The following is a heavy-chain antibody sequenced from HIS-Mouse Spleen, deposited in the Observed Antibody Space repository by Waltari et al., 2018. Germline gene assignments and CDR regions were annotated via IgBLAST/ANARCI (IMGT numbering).Heavy chain of an antibody. D-gene: IGHD4-17*01. Sequence: NHSGSTNYNPSLKSRVTISVDTSKNQFSLKLSSVTAADTAVYYCASAYGYYFDYWGQGTLVTVSS. V-gene: IGHV4-34*01. CDR3: ASAYGYYFDY. CDR2: NHSGST. J-gene: IGHJ4*02.